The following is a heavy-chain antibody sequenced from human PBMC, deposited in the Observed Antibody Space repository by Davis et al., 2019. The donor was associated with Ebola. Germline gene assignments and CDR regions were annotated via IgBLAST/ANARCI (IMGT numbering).Heavy chain of an antibody. V-gene: IGHV4-59*01. J-gene: IGHJ4*02. CDR3: ARTDRVCSGGTCYSGNDFDY. CDR2: IYSSGGT. D-gene: IGHD2-15*01. Sequence: SETLSLTCIVSGGSISNYYWSWIRQPPGKGLEWIGYIYSSGGTEYNPSLKTRVMMSVDTSKNQFSLKLSSVTAADTAVYYCARTDRVCSGGTCYSGNDFDYWGQGTLVTVSS. CDR1: GGSISNYY.